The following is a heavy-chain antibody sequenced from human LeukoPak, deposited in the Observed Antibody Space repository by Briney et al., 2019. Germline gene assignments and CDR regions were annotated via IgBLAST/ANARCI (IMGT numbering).Heavy chain of an antibody. V-gene: IGHV4-4*07. CDR1: GDSISNYY. Sequence: PSETLSLTCTVSGDSISNYYWSWIRQPAGKGLEWIGCIYTSGNTNYNPSLKSRVTMSVDTSKNQFSLRLSSVTAADTAVYYCAGIDSSGYPSPRDYWGQGTLVIVSS. D-gene: IGHD3-22*01. CDR3: AGIDSSGYPSPRDY. CDR2: IYTSGNT. J-gene: IGHJ4*02.